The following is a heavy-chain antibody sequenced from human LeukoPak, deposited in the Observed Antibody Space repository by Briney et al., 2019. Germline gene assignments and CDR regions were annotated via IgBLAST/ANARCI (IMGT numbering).Heavy chain of an antibody. J-gene: IGHJ4*02. V-gene: IGHV1-8*03. CDR2: MNPNSGDT. CDR1: GYTFTSYD. Sequence: VASVKVSCKASGYTFTSYDINWVRQATGQGLEWMGWMNPNSGDTAYAQKFQGRVTITRNTSISTAYMELSSLRSEDTAVYYCARVLDYDFWSGYYNWGRGTLVTVSS. CDR3: ARVLDYDFWSGYYN. D-gene: IGHD3-3*01.